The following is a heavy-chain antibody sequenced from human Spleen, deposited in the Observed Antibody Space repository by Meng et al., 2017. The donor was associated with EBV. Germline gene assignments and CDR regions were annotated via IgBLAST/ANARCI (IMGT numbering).Heavy chain of an antibody. D-gene: IGHD6-25*01. V-gene: IGHV7-4-1*01. J-gene: IGHJ5*02. CDR2: INTNTGNP. CDR3: ARQSPIAATPTGLDP. Sequence: HVQVVQSVVELKTHWDSVKVSCKASGYTFTRYAMKWVRQAPGQGLEWMGWINTNTGNPMYAQGFTGRFVFSLDTSVSTAYLQICSLKAEDTAVYYCARQSPIAATPTGLDPWGQGTLVTVSS. CDR1: GYTFTRYA.